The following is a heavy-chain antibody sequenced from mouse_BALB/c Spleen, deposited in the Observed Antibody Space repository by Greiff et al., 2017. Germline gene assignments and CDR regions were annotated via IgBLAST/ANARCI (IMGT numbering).Heavy chain of an antibody. D-gene: IGHD3-3*01. CDR1: GFSLTGYG. CDR2: IWGDGST. CDR3: ARDREGWGGAMDD. V-gene: IGHV2-6-7*01. J-gene: IGHJ4*01. Sequence: QVQLQQSGPGLVAPSQSLSITCTVSGFSLTGYGVNWVRQPPGKGLEWLGMIWGDGSTDYNSTLKSRLSISKDNSKSQVFLKMNSLQTDDTARYYCARDREGWGGAMDDWGQGTSVTVSS.